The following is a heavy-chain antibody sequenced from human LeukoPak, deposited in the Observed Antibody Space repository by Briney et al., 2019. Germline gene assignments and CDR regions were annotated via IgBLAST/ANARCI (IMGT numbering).Heavy chain of an antibody. J-gene: IGHJ4*02. CDR2: INTDGSST. V-gene: IGHV3-74*01. Sequence: PGGSLRLSCAASGFIFSSYWMHWVRQAPGKGLVWVSHINTDGSSTAYADSVKGRFTISRDNAKNTLYLQMNSLRAEDTAIYYCARPRAYDTRDLDYWGQGNLVTVSS. CDR1: GFIFSSYW. D-gene: IGHD3-22*01. CDR3: ARPRAYDTRDLDY.